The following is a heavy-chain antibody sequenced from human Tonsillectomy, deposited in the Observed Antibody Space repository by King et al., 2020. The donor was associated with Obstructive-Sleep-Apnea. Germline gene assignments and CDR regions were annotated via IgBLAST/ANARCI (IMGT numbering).Heavy chain of an antibody. CDR2: IYYSGST. CDR3: ASLKWELLEGDYYYYGMDV. CDR1: GGSISSGDYY. D-gene: IGHD1-26*01. J-gene: IGHJ6*02. Sequence: VQLQESGPGLVKPSQTLSLTCTVSGGSISSGDYYWSWIRQPPGKGLEWIGYIYYSGSTYYNPSLKSRVTISVDTSKNQFSLKLSSVTAADTAVYYCASLKWELLEGDYYYYGMDVWGQGTTATVSS. V-gene: IGHV4-30-4*01.